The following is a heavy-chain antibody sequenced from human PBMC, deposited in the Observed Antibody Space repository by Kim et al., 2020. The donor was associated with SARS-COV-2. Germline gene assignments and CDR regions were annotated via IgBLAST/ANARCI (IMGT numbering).Heavy chain of an antibody. D-gene: IGHD3-22*01. V-gene: IGHV4-39*07. CDR3: ARDSYYYDSSGYRWFDP. Sequence: LTSRVTISEDTSKNQFSLKLSSVTAEDTAVYYCARDSYYYDSSGYRWFDPWGQGTLVTVSS. J-gene: IGHJ5*02.